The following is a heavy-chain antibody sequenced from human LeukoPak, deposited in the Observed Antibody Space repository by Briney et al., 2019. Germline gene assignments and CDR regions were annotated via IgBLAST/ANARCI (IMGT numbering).Heavy chain of an antibody. D-gene: IGHD3-10*01. V-gene: IGHV3-74*01. CDR2: INSDGSST. CDR3: ARHTYYYGSGSYYSDGWFDP. J-gene: IGHJ5*02. CDR1: GFTFSSYW. Sequence: GRSLRLSCAASGFTFSSYWMHWVRQAPGKGLVWVSRINSDGSSTSYADSVKGRFTISRDNAKNTLYLQMNSLRAEDTAVYYCARHTYYYGSGSYYSDGWFDPWGQGTLVTVSS.